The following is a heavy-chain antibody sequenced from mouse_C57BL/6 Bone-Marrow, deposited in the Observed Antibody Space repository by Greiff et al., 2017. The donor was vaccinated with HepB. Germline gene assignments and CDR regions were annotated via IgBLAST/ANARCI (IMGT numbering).Heavy chain of an antibody. Sequence: QVQLQQSGAELAKPGASVKLSCKASGYTFTSYWMHWVKQRPGQGLEWIGYINPSSGYTKYNQKFKDKATLTADKSSSTAYMQLSSPTYEDSAVYYCAISPNYYGSSIYAMDYWGQGTSVTVSS. D-gene: IGHD1-1*01. V-gene: IGHV1-7*01. CDR3: AISPNYYGSSIYAMDY. J-gene: IGHJ4*01. CDR2: INPSSGYT. CDR1: GYTFTSYW.